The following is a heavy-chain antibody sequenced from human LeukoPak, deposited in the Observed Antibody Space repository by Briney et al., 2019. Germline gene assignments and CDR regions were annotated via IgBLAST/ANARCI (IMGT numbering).Heavy chain of an antibody. CDR2: MDTGGST. CDR3: AREGGRITIFGVVTPYNWFDP. Sequence: SETLSLTCTVSGGSISSGSYYWSWIRQPAGKGLEWIGRMDTGGSTNYNPSLKSRVTISVDTSKNQFSLKLSSVTAADTAVYYCAREGGRITIFGVVTPYNWFDPWGQGTLVTVSS. V-gene: IGHV4-61*02. D-gene: IGHD3-3*01. J-gene: IGHJ5*02. CDR1: GGSISSGSYY.